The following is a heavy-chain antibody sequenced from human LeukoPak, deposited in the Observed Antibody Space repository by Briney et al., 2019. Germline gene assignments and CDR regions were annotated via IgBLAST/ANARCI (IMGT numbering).Heavy chain of an antibody. Sequence: SVKVSCKASGGTFSSYAISWVRQAPGQGLEWMGGIIPIFGTANYAQKFQGRVTITTDESTSTAYMELSSLRSEDTAVYYCASTKVGATYTYYFDYWGQGTLVTASS. CDR2: IIPIFGTA. CDR3: ASTKVGATYTYYFDY. J-gene: IGHJ4*02. V-gene: IGHV1-69*05. CDR1: GGTFSSYA. D-gene: IGHD1-26*01.